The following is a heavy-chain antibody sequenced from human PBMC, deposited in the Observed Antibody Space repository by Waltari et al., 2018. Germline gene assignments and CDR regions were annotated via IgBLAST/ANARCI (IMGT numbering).Heavy chain of an antibody. V-gene: IGHV4-61*02. D-gene: IGHD2-8*02. CDR2: ISFSGTT. CDR3: GRIGGVPL. Sequence: QVQLQESGPGLVKPSQTLSLTCTVSGAPISSGAYYWIWIRQPAGKGLELIGRISFSGTTVYNPSLQSRITISLDTSKNQFSLKLSSVIATDTAVYYCGRIGGVPLWGQGTLVTVSS. J-gene: IGHJ4*02. CDR1: GAPISSGAYY.